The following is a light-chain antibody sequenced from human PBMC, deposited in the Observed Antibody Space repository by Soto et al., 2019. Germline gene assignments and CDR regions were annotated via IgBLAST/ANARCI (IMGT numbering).Light chain of an antibody. V-gene: IGLV2-14*01. CDR3: SSYTSGSVYV. CDR1: SSDVGDYNY. Sequence: SALTQPASVSGSPGQSITISCTGTSSDVGDYNYVSWYQQNPGKAPKLMIYEVSNRPSGVSNRFSGSKSGNTASLTISGLQAEDEADYYCSSYTSGSVYVFGTGTKVTVL. J-gene: IGLJ1*01. CDR2: EVS.